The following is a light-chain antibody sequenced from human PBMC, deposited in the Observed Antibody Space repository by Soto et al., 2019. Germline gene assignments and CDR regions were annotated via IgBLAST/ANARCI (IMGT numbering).Light chain of an antibody. CDR2: DVS. V-gene: IGLV2-14*01. CDR1: SSDIGGYNF. Sequence: QSALTQPASMSGSPGQSITISCTGTSSDIGGYNFVSWYQQHPGKDPKLMIYDVSNRPSGVSNRFSGSKSCDTASLTITGLQDEDEDEYYCSSSTNSGTLMVFGGGTKLTVL. CDR3: SSSTNSGTLMV. J-gene: IGLJ2*01.